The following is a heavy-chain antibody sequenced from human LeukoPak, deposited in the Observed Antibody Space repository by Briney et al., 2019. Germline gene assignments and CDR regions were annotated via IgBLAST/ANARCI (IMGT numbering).Heavy chain of an antibody. J-gene: IGHJ4*02. CDR3: AKADYSGSYYSPITDY. V-gene: IGHV3-23*01. D-gene: IGHD1-26*01. Sequence: GGSLRLSCAASGFTFSSYAMSWVRQAPGKGLEWVSAISGSGGSTYYADSAKGRFTISRDNSKNTLYLQMNSLRAEDTAVYYCAKADYSGSYYSPITDYWGQGTLVTVSS. CDR2: ISGSGGST. CDR1: GFTFSSYA.